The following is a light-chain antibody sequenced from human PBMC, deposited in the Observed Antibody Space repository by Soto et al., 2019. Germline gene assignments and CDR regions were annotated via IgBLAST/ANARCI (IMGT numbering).Light chain of an antibody. J-gene: IGLJ1*01. Sequence: QSALTHPASVSGSPGQSITISCSGTTSDVGGYNLVSWYQQHTAKAPKLLIYEGTQRPPGVSSRFSGSKSGNTASLTISGLQAEDEADYYCCSYASSSSYVFGTGTKVTV. CDR1: TSDVGGYNL. CDR3: CSYASSSSYV. CDR2: EGT. V-gene: IGLV2-23*01.